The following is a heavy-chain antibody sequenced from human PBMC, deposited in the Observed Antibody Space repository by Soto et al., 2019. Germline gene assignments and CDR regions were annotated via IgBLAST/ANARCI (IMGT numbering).Heavy chain of an antibody. D-gene: IGHD3-3*01. CDR2: INHSGST. CDR3: ARGFWSGHLDY. V-gene: IGHV4-34*01. CDR1: GGSFSGYY. J-gene: IGHJ4*02. Sequence: KPXGTLSLTFAVYGGSFSGYYWSWIRQPPGKGLEWIGEINHSGSTNYNPSLKSRVTISVDTSKNQFSLKLSSVTAADTAVYYCARGFWSGHLDYWGQGTLVTVSS.